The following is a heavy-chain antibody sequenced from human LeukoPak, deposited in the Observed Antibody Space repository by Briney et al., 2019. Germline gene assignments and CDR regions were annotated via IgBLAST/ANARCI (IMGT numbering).Heavy chain of an antibody. Sequence: GGSLRLSCAASGFTFDDYAMHWVRQAPGKGLEGVSGISWNSGSIGYADSVRGRFTISRDNAKNSLYLQMNSLRAEDTALYYCAKDSDPVAYYFDYWGQGTLVTVSS. J-gene: IGHJ4*02. CDR2: ISWNSGSI. CDR1: GFTFDDYA. V-gene: IGHV3-9*01. CDR3: AKDSDPVAYYFDY.